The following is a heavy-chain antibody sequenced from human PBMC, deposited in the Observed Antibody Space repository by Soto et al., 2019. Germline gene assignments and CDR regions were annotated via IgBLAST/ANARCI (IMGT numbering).Heavy chain of an antibody. J-gene: IGHJ3*02. CDR2: IYPGDSDT. V-gene: IGHV5-51*01. CDR1: GYTLTSYG. CDR3: GRQPVYCSVGHCYPPPDAFNI. Sequence: EVQLVQTGAEVKKPGESLTISCKGSGYTLTSYGICWVRQMPGKGLECMGIIYPGDSDTRYSPSFEGQVTISADTSTSTPDLLLGSLKASDIAMYYCGRQPVYCSVGHCYPPPDAFNIWGQGTMVPVS. D-gene: IGHD2-15*01.